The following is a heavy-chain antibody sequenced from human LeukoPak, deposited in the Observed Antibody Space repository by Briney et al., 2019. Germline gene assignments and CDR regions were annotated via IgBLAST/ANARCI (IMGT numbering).Heavy chain of an antibody. CDR1: GYSFTSYW. V-gene: IGHV5-51*01. CDR3: ARHYSSSWYGSVGY. CDR2: IYPGAPDT. J-gene: IGHJ4*02. Sequence: GESLKISCKGSGYSFTSYWIGWVRQLPGKGLECMGIIYPGAPDTRYSPSFQGQGTISADQSIRPAYLQWSSLEASDTAMYYCARHYSSSWYGSVGYLGQGTLVTVSS. D-gene: IGHD6-13*01.